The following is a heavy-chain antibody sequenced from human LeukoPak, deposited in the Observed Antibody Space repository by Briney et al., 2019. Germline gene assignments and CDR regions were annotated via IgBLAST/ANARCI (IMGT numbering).Heavy chain of an antibody. CDR1: GFTFNTYG. V-gene: IGHV3-30*18. D-gene: IGHD6-19*01. CDR3: AKDKVAVAGTSYFYGMDV. Sequence: GGSLRLSCAASGFTFNTYGMHWVRQTPGKGLEWVAVISYDGNNNYYADSLKGRFTISGDNSKNMLYLQMNSLRADDTAVYYCAKDKVAVAGTSYFYGMDVWGQGTTVTVSS. J-gene: IGHJ6*02. CDR2: ISYDGNNN.